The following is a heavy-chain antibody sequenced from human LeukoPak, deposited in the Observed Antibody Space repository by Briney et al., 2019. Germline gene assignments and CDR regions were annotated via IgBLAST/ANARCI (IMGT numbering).Heavy chain of an antibody. CDR2: IYYSGST. CDR1: GGSIRSSSYY. V-gene: IGHV4-39*01. Sequence: SETLSLTCTVSGGSIRSSSYYWGWIRQPPGTGLEWIGSIYYSGSTYYNPSLKSRVTISVDTSKNQFSLKLSSVTAADTAVYYCASPSAYASFDYWGQGTLVTVSS. CDR3: ASPSAYASFDY. J-gene: IGHJ4*02. D-gene: IGHD2-2*01.